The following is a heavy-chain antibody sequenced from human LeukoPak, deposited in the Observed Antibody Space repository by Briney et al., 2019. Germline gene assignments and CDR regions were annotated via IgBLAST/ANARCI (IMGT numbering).Heavy chain of an antibody. D-gene: IGHD3-10*01. CDR1: GFTFSSYG. V-gene: IGHV3-33*01. Sequence: GGFLRLSCAASGFTFSSYGMHWVRQAPGKGLEWVAVIWYDGSNKYYADSVKGRFTISRDNSKNTLYLQMNSLRAEDTAVCYCARVDYYGSGPYYYYGMDVWGKGTTVTVSS. CDR2: IWYDGSNK. CDR3: ARVDYYGSGPYYYYGMDV. J-gene: IGHJ6*04.